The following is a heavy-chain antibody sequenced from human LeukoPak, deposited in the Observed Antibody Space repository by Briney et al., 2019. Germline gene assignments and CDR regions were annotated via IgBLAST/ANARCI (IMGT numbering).Heavy chain of an antibody. CDR1: GFTFSSYA. CDR2: ISGSGGST. J-gene: IGHJ5*02. D-gene: IGHD6-13*01. CDR3: ARSPVSRSWYKENWFDP. V-gene: IGHV3-23*01. Sequence: GGSLRLSCAASGFTFSSYAMSWVRQAPGKGLEWVSAISGSGGSTYYADSVKGRFTISRDNSKNTLYLQMNSLRAEDTAVYYCARSPVSRSWYKENWFDPWGQGTLVTVSS.